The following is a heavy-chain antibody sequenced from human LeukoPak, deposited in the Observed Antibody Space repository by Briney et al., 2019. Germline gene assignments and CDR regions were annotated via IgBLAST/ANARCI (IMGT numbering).Heavy chain of an antibody. Sequence: GESLQISCKGSGYSINNYWIGWVRQMPGKGLEWMGIIYPADSDIRYSPSFQGQVTISADKSISTVYLQWSSLKASDTAMYYCARQEYCSGGSCYTWFDPWGQGTLVTVSS. J-gene: IGHJ5*02. CDR2: IYPADSDI. D-gene: IGHD2-15*01. CDR1: GYSINNYW. V-gene: IGHV5-51*01. CDR3: ARQEYCSGGSCYTWFDP.